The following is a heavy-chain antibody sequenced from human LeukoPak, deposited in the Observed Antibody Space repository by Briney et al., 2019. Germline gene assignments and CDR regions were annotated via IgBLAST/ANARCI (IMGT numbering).Heavy chain of an antibody. Sequence: SETLSLTCTVSGDSISSYYWSWIRQPPGKGLEWIGYIYYSGSTNYNPSLKSRVTISVDTSKNQFSLKLSSVTAADTAVYYCARGGGWSPYYFDYWGQGTLVTVSS. J-gene: IGHJ4*02. D-gene: IGHD6-19*01. CDR2: IYYSGST. CDR3: ARGGGWSPYYFDY. CDR1: GDSISSYY. V-gene: IGHV4-59*01.